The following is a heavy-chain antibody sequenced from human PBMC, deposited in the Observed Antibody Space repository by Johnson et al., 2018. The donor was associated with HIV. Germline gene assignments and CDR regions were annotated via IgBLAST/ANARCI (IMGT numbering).Heavy chain of an antibody. CDR1: GFTFSSFA. J-gene: IGHJ3*02. CDR3: ARDPSPSSYRAFDI. CDR2: ISYDGSNK. V-gene: IGHV3-30-3*01. Sequence: QVQLVESGGGVVQPGTSLRLSCAASGFTFSSFAMHWVRQAPGKGLEWMAFISYDGSNKYFTDSVRGRFTISRDNSKNTLFLQMNSLRAEDTAVYYCARDPSPSSYRAFDIWGQGTMVTVSA. D-gene: IGHD5-12*01.